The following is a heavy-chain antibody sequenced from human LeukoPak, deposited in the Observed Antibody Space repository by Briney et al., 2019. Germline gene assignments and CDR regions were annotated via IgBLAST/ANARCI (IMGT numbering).Heavy chain of an antibody. D-gene: IGHD5-24*01. Sequence: SETLSLTCTGSGGSISSYYWSWLRQPAGKGLAWIGRIYTSGSTNYNPSLKRRVTMSVDTSKNPFSLKLSSVTAADTAVYYCARVVRDGYNLDYYYGMDVWGQGTTVTVSS. CDR3: ARVVRDGYNLDYYYGMDV. CDR1: GGSISSYY. J-gene: IGHJ6*02. V-gene: IGHV4-4*07. CDR2: IYTSGST.